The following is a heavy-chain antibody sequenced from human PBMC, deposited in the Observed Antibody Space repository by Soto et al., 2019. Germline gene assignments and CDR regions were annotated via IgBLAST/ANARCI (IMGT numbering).Heavy chain of an antibody. CDR3: ARHLVVGASRDAFDI. CDR2: IYPGDSDT. D-gene: IGHD1-26*01. J-gene: IGHJ3*02. Sequence: GESLKISCKGSGYSFTSYWIGWVRQMPGKGLEWMGIIYPGDSDTRYSPSFQGQVTISAVKSISTAYLQWSSLKASDTAMYYCARHLVVGASRDAFDIWGQGTMVTVSS. V-gene: IGHV5-51*01. CDR1: GYSFTSYW.